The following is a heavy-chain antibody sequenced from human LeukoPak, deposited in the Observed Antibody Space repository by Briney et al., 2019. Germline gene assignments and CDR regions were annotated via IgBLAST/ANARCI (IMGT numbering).Heavy chain of an antibody. J-gene: IGHJ6*02. CDR3: AREDRVIDGMDV. V-gene: IGHV3-74*01. Sequence: GGSLRLSCAASGFTFSTYWMHWVRQAPGKGLVWVSRINNDGSNTGYADSVKGRFTTSRDNVKNSLYLQMNSLRDEDTAVYYCAREDRVIDGMDVWGQGTTVTVSS. CDR1: GFTFSTYW. CDR2: INNDGSNT. D-gene: IGHD2/OR15-2a*01.